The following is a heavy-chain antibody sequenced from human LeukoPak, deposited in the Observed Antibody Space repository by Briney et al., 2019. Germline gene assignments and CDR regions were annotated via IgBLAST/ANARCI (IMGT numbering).Heavy chain of an antibody. Sequence: SETLSLTCTVSGGSISSYYWSWIRQPPGKGLEWIGYIYYSGSPNYNPSLKSRVTISLDTSKNHFSLRLSSVTAADTAVYYRARMSMIVVATYPWGQGTLVTVSS. CDR3: ARMSMIVVATYP. D-gene: IGHD3-22*01. V-gene: IGHV4-59*08. CDR1: GGSISSYY. J-gene: IGHJ5*02. CDR2: IYYSGSP.